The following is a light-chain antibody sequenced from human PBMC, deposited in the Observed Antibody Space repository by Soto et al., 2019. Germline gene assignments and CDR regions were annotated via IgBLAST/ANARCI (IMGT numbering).Light chain of an antibody. Sequence: QSALTQPASVSGSPGQSITLSCTGSSSDVAIYDLVSWYQQLPGKAPKLVISEGSKRASGVSNRFSGSKSGNTASLTISGLQAEDEADYYCCSYEDITTSYVFGTGTKVTVL. CDR3: CSYEDITTSYV. CDR1: SSDVAIYDL. V-gene: IGLV2-23*01. J-gene: IGLJ1*01. CDR2: EGS.